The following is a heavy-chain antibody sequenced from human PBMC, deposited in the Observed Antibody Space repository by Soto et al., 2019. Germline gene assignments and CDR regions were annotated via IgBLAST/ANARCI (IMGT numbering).Heavy chain of an antibody. CDR2: IIPLFGTA. J-gene: IGHJ4*02. CDR1: GGTFSTYA. D-gene: IGHD6-19*01. Sequence: SVKVSCKTSGGTFSTYAINWVRQAPGQGLEWMGAIIPLFGTADYSQKFQGRVTITADESTSTAYMELSSLRSDDTAVYFCARPKGTYSSGYYYFDFWGQGTLVTVSS. CDR3: ARPKGTYSSGYYYFDF. V-gene: IGHV1-69*13.